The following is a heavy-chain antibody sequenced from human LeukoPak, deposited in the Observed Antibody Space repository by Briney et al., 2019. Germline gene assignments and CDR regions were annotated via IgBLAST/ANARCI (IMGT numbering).Heavy chain of an antibody. CDR2: INPNSGGT. V-gene: IGHV1-2*02. Sequence: ASVKVSCKASGYTFTGYYMHWVRQAPGQGLEWMGWINPNSGGTNYAQKFQGRVTMTRDTSISTAYMELSRLRSDDTAVYYCARDTKVDTAEYFDLWGRGTLVTVSS. D-gene: IGHD5-18*01. CDR3: ARDTKVDTAEYFDL. CDR1: GYTFTGYY. J-gene: IGHJ2*01.